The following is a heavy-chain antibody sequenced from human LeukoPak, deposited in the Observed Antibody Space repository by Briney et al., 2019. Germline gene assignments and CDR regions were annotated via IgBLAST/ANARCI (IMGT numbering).Heavy chain of an antibody. V-gene: IGHV4-30-2*03. D-gene: IGHD3-22*01. J-gene: IGHJ6*02. CDR1: GGSISSGGFS. CDR2: IYYSGST. CDR3: ARGRLYYYDSSGYYDRRGYYYYYGMDV. Sequence: SETLSLTCAVSGGSISSGGFSWNWIRQPPGKGLEWIATIYYSGSTYYNPSLKSRVTMSVDTSKNQFSLKLSSVTAADTAVYYCARGRLYYYDSSGYYDRRGYYYYYGMDVWGQGTTVTVPS.